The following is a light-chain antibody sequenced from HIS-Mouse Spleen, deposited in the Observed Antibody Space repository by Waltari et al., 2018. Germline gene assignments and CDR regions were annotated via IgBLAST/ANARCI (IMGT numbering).Light chain of an antibody. V-gene: IGLV2-23*01. CDR1: NSHVGTERI. Sequence: QSARRQLAPIPDSPGQSVTIFCTGTNSHVGTERIVLWYQQHPGKAPKLLIYEGSKRASGVSNRFSGSKSGNTASLTISGIQAEDEADYYCCSYAGSSTYVFGTGTKVTVL. J-gene: IGLJ1*01. CDR2: EGS. CDR3: CSYAGSSTYV.